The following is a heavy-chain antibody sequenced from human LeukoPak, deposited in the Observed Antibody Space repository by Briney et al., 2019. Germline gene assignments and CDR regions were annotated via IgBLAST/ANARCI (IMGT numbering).Heavy chain of an antibody. V-gene: IGHV4-34*01. Sequence: PSETLSLTCAVYGGSFSGYYWSWIRQPPGKGLEWIGEINHSGSTNYNPSLKSRVTISVDTSKNQSSLKLSSVTAADTAVYYCARYTYYFDYWGQGTLVTVSS. CDR1: GGSFSGYY. J-gene: IGHJ4*02. CDR3: ARYTYYFDY. CDR2: INHSGST. D-gene: IGHD2-2*02.